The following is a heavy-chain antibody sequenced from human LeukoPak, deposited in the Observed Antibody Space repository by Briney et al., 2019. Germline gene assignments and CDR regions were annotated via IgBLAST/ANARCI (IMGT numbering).Heavy chain of an antibody. Sequence: SETLSLTCTVSGGSISSRGYYWGWIRQPPGRGLEWIGTIYYSGSTYYNPSLKSRVTMSVDTSNNQFSLKLTSVTAADTAVYYCARDEYDSGGYWYGDAFDLWGQGTMVTVSS. V-gene: IGHV4-39*07. D-gene: IGHD3-22*01. CDR2: IYYSGST. CDR3: ARDEYDSGGYWYGDAFDL. J-gene: IGHJ3*01. CDR1: GGSISSRGYY.